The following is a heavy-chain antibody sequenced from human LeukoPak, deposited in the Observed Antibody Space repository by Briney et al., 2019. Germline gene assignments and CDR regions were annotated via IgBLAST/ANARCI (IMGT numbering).Heavy chain of an antibody. CDR3: ARDGGSYPNWVDP. V-gene: IGHV3-21*01. CDR1: GFPLSSYS. J-gene: IGHJ5*02. CDR2: ISSSGSYI. Sequence: NPGGSLRLSCAASGFPLSSYSMNWVRQAPGKGLEWVSSISSSGSYIYYADSVKGRFTISRDNAKNSLYLQMNSLRAEDTAVYYCARDGGSYPNWVDPWGQGTLVTVSS. D-gene: IGHD1-26*01.